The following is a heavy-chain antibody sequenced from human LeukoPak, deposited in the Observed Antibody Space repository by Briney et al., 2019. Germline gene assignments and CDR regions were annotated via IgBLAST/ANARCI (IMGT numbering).Heavy chain of an antibody. CDR2: INPNSGGT. J-gene: IGHJ6*02. Sequence: GASVKVSCKASGYTFTGYYMHWVRQAPGQGLEWMGWINPNSGGTNYAQKFQGRVTMTRDTSISTAYMELSRLRSDDTAVYYCARVKTYYYDSSGYYLREQKTTYGMDVWGQGTTVTVSS. CDR3: ARVKTYYYDSSGYYLREQKTTYGMDV. CDR1: GYTFTGYY. D-gene: IGHD3-22*01. V-gene: IGHV1-2*02.